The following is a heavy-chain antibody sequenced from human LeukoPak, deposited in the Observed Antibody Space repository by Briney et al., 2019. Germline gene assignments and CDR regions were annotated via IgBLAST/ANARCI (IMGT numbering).Heavy chain of an antibody. J-gene: IGHJ4*02. Sequence: GGPLRLSCAASGFTFSSYTMHWVRQAPGKGLDYVSGLSSNGCWTYYAISVKGRFAISRDTSKNTLYLQMGSLRAADMAVYYCARDGGYDNSGSNYLDYWGQGTLVTVSS. CDR2: LSSNGCWT. CDR3: ARDGGYDNSGSNYLDY. CDR1: GFTFSSYT. D-gene: IGHD3-22*01. V-gene: IGHV3-64*01.